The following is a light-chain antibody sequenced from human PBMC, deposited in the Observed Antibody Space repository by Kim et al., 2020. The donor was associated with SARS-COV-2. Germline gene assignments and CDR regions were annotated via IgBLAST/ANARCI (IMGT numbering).Light chain of an antibody. CDR1: SSGVGGNNY. CDR2: DVR. J-gene: IGLJ2*01. CDR3: SSYTSSSEV. Sequence: ITISSAGTSSGVGGNNYVGWYQQHAGTAHKLMIYDVRKRTWGVYSRFGCAKAGNTASLTICGLQADDEADYYCSSYTSSSEVFGGGTKLTVL. V-gene: IGLV2-14*03.